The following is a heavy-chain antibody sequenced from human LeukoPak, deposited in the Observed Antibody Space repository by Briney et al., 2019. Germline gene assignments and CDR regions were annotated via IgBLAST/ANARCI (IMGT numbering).Heavy chain of an antibody. CDR3: ARQRCSGGSCYRMDQLYYMDV. CDR1: GDSINDHY. Sequence: KPSETLSLTCTVSGDSINDHYWSWIRQPPGEGLEWIAYIYSSVSTNYNPSLKGRVTISIDTSKSQFSLKLTSVTAADAGVYYCARQRCSGGSCYRMDQLYYMDVWGKGTTVTVSS. D-gene: IGHD2-15*01. CDR2: IYSSVST. J-gene: IGHJ6*03. V-gene: IGHV4-4*09.